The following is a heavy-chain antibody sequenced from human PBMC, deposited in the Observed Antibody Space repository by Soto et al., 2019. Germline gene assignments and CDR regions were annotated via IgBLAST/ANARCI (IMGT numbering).Heavy chain of an antibody. J-gene: IGHJ4*02. Sequence: FQRNCGRGAECNFIGYWSSWMSQMPGKGLEWMGRIDPSDSYSNVSPSFQGHVTISADKSITTAYLQWSSVKASDTAMYYCARHGDTGAWYVYWGQATLVTVSS. V-gene: IGHV5-10-1*01. CDR2: IDPSDSYS. CDR3: ARHGDTGAWYVY. D-gene: IGHD6-19*01. CDR1: ECNFIGYW.